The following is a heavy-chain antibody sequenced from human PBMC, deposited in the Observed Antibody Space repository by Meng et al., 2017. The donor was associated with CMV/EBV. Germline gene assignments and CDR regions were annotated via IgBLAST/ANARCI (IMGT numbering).Heavy chain of an antibody. D-gene: IGHD4-23*01. CDR2: INPNSGGT. Sequence: ASGKVPCKAAGYTFTGYYMHWGRQAPGQGLEWMGWINPNSGGTNYAQKFQGRVTMTRDTSISTAYMELSRLRSDDTAVYYCARSTHYGGNSAGFDYWGQGTLVTVSS. V-gene: IGHV1-2*02. J-gene: IGHJ4*02. CDR1: GYTFTGYY. CDR3: ARSTHYGGNSAGFDY.